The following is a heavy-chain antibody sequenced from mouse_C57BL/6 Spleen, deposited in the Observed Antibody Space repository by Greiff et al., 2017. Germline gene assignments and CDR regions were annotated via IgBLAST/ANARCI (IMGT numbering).Heavy chain of an antibody. Sequence: VKLQQSGPELVKPGASVKISCKASGYAFSSSWMNWVKQRPGKGLEWIGRIYPGDGDTNYNGKFKGKATLTADKSSSTAYMQLSSLTSEDSAVYFCARSTTVVATGSYWGQCTTLTVSS. D-gene: IGHD1-1*01. V-gene: IGHV1-82*01. CDR2: IYPGDGDT. J-gene: IGHJ2*01. CDR1: GYAFSSSW. CDR3: ARSTTVVATGSY.